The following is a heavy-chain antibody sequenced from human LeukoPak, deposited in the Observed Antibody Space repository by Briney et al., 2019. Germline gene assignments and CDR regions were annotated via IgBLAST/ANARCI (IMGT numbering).Heavy chain of an antibody. CDR1: GFTFSDSA. D-gene: IGHD5-18*01. V-gene: IGHV3-73*01. Sequence: PGGSLRLSCAASGFTFSDSAMHWVRQASGKGLEWVGRIRNKANNYATAYAASVKGGFTISREDSKNTAYLQMNSLKTEDTAVYYCIRPRLQDGYGAYYFDYWGQGTPVTVSS. J-gene: IGHJ4*02. CDR2: IRNKANNYAT. CDR3: IRPRLQDGYGAYYFDY.